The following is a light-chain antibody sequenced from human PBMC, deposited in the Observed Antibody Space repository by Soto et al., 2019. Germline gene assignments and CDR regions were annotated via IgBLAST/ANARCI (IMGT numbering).Light chain of an antibody. Sequence: DLVMTQSPLSLPVTPGEPASISCRSSQNLLYSNGYYYLDWYLQKPGQSPQLLIYLGSNRASGVPDRFSGSGSGTDFTLKISRVEAEDVGVYYCMQGLQIPQTFGQGTKVEIK. V-gene: IGKV2-28*01. CDR3: MQGLQIPQT. J-gene: IGKJ1*01. CDR2: LGS. CDR1: QNLLYSNGYYY.